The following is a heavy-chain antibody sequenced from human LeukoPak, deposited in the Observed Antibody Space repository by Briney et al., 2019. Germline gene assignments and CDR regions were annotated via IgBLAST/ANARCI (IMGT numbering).Heavy chain of an antibody. CDR1: GGTFSSYA. Sequence: RASVKVSCTASGGTFSSYAISWVRQAPGQGLEWMGGIIPIFGTANYAQKFQGRVTITADESTSTVYMELSSLRSGDTAVYYRARVGRYCGGDCYPEGDAFDIWGQGTMVTVSS. J-gene: IGHJ3*02. V-gene: IGHV1-69*13. D-gene: IGHD2-21*02. CDR3: ARVGRYCGGDCYPEGDAFDI. CDR2: IIPIFGTA.